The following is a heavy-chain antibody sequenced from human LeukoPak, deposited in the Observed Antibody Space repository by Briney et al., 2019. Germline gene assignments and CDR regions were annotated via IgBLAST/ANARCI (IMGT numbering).Heavy chain of an antibody. CDR2: INHSGST. Sequence: SETLSLTCAVYGGSFSGYYWSWIRQPPGKGLEWIGEINHSGSTNYNPSLKSRVTISVDTSKNRFSLKLSSVTAADTAVYYCARGGRGGVWGSYRIDYWGQGTLVTVSS. CDR3: ARGGRGGVWGSYRIDY. D-gene: IGHD3-16*01. V-gene: IGHV4-34*01. J-gene: IGHJ4*02. CDR1: GGSFSGYY.